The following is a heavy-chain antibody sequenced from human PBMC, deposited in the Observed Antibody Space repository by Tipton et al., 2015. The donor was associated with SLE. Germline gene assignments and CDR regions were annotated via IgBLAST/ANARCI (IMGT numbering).Heavy chain of an antibody. CDR3: ARGKRHYDVLTGYYSKPHYFDF. J-gene: IGHJ4*02. CDR2: MDYSGSAYSGST. CDR1: GDSISSSRYY. V-gene: IGHV4-39*07. Sequence: TLSLTCTVSGDSISSSRYYWGWIRQPPGKGLEWIGSMDYSGSAYSGSTYYNPSLKSRVTISVDTSKNQFSLNLSPVTAADTAVYYCARGKRHYDVLTGYYSKPHYFDFWGQGTVVAVSP. D-gene: IGHD3-9*01.